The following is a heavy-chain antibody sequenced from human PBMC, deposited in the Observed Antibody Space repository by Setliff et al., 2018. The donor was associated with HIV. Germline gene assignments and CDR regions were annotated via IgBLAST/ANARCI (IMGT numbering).Heavy chain of an antibody. CDR1: GFTFSSYE. CDR2: IGSSNHGI. D-gene: IGHD5-18*01. J-gene: IGHJ4*01. Sequence: PGGSLRLSCAASGFTFSSYEMNWVRQAPGKGLDWVAHIGSSNHGIHYTASVQGRFTVSRDNANNLLFLQMNNLRDEDTAVYYCASFYGGYGYWGHGTQVTVSS. CDR3: ASFYGGYGY. V-gene: IGHV3-48*03.